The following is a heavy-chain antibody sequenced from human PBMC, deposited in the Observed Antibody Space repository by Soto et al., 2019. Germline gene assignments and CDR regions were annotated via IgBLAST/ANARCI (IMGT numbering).Heavy chain of an antibody. D-gene: IGHD3-22*01. V-gene: IGHV1-2*04. CDR2: INPNSGGT. J-gene: IGHJ3*02. CDR1: GYTFTGYY. Sequence: ASVKVSCKASGYTFTGYYMHWVRQAPGQGLEWMGWINPNSGGTNYAQKFQGWVTMTRDTSISTAYMELSRLRSDDTAVYYCARARYYDSSGRDAFDIWGQGTMVTVSS. CDR3: ARARYYDSSGRDAFDI.